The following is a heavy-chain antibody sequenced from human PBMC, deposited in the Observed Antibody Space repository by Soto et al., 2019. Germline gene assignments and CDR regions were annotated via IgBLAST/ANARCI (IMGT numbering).Heavy chain of an antibody. CDR3: ARHGGYYFDS. CDR2: IGHGGGT. CDR1: GGSFSGYY. J-gene: IGHJ4*02. V-gene: IGHV4-34*01. D-gene: IGHD3-16*01. Sequence: QVQLQKWGAGLLKPSETLSVTCAVYGGSFSGYYWSWIRQPPGKGLEWIGEIGHGGGTVYNPSLESRVNKSEDSSNNQFSLKLNSVTAADTCVDYCARHGGYYFDSWGQGAPVTVSS.